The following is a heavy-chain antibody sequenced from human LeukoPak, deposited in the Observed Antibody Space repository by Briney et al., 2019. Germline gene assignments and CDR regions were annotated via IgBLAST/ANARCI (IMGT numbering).Heavy chain of an antibody. D-gene: IGHD3-3*01. V-gene: IGHV4-61*02. Sequence: SQTLSLTCTVSGGSNSSGSYYWSWIRQPAGKGLEWIGRIYTSGSTNYNPSLKSRVTISVDTSKNQFSLKLSSVTAADTAVYYCARHGVGSTIDYWGQGTLVTVSS. J-gene: IGHJ4*02. CDR1: GGSNSSGSYY. CDR3: ARHGVGSTIDY. CDR2: IYTSGST.